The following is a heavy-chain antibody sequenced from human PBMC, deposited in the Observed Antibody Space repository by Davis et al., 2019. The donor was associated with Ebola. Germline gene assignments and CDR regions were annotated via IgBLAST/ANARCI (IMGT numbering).Heavy chain of an antibody. D-gene: IGHD6-13*01. Sequence: HSQTLSLTCAISGDSVSSSGAAWIWIRQSPSRGLEWLGRTYYNSKWYNDYAASVKSRITINPDTSKNQFSLQLNSVTPEDTAVYYCAREVRIAAADYFDYWGQGTLVTVSS. V-gene: IGHV6-1*01. CDR3: AREVRIAAADYFDY. CDR1: GDSVSSSGAA. CDR2: TYYNSKWYN. J-gene: IGHJ4*02.